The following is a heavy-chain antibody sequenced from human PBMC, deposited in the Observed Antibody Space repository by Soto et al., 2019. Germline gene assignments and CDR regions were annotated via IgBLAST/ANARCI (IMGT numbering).Heavy chain of an antibody. V-gene: IGHV3-7*01. CDR3: ARIASAGRGWDV. D-gene: IGHD6-13*01. CDR2: IKQDGSEK. J-gene: IGHJ6*02. Sequence: EVQLVESEGGLVQPGGSLRLSCAASGFTFSSYWMSWVRQAPVKGLEWVGNIKQDGSEKKYVDFVEGRFTISRDNAENSLYLQMNCLRAEDTAVYYCARIASAGRGWDVWGQGTTVVVSS. CDR1: GFTFSSYW.